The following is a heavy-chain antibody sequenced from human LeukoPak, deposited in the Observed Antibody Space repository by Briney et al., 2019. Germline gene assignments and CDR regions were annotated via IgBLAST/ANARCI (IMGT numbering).Heavy chain of an antibody. V-gene: IGHV3-11*04. D-gene: IGHD6-6*01. CDR1: EFSISEYQ. Sequence: GGSLRLSCAASEFSISEYQMSWIRQAPGKGLEWVAYSSKYDDTTKYADSVKGRFTISRDNAKNSVYLQMDGLRVEDTAVYYCARDGRWARPFDNWGQGTLVTVSS. J-gene: IGHJ4*02. CDR3: ARDGRWARPFDN. CDR2: SSKYDDTT.